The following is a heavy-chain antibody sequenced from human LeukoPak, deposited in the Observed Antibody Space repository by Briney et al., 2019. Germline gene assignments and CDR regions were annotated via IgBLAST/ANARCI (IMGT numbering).Heavy chain of an antibody. V-gene: IGHV3-23*01. CDR2: ISGSGGST. CDR1: GFIFSSHA. CDR3: AKAGATGSYYYMDV. J-gene: IGHJ6*03. Sequence: PPGGSLRLSCAASGFIFSSHAMSWVRQAPGKGLEWVSAISGSGGSTYYADSVKGRFTISRDNSKNTLYLQMNSLRAEDTAVYYCAKAGATGSYYYMDVWGKGTTVTVSS. D-gene: IGHD1-26*01.